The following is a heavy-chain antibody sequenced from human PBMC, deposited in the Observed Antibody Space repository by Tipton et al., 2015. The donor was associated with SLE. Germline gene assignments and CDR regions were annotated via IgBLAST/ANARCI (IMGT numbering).Heavy chain of an antibody. V-gene: IGHV4-61*09. J-gene: IGHJ4*02. CDR3: ARDKNGDYYDY. CDR1: GGSFSSGSYY. D-gene: IGHD4-17*01. CDR2: IYATGIT. Sequence: TLSLTCAVYGGSFSSGSYYWSWIRQPAGKGLEWIGHIYATGITNYNPSLKSRVTISVDTSKNQFSRKLSSVTAADTAVYYCARDKNGDYYDYWGQGTLVTVSS.